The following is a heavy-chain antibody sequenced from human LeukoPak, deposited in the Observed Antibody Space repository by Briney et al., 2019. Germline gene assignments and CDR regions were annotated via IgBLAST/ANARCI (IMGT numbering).Heavy chain of an antibody. CDR3: ARLRGYSYGYADY. Sequence: GGPLRLSRAASGFTFSSYSMNWVRQAPGKGLEWVSYIGSSSSTTIYYADSVKGRFTISRDNAKNSLYLQMNSLRAEDTAVYYCARLRGYSYGYADYWGQGTLVTVSS. J-gene: IGHJ4*02. CDR1: GFTFSSYS. CDR2: IGSSSSTTI. D-gene: IGHD5-18*01. V-gene: IGHV3-48*04.